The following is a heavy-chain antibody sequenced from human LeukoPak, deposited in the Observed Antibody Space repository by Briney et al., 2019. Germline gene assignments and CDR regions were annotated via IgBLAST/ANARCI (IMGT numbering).Heavy chain of an antibody. J-gene: IGHJ6*02. CDR2: ISSSSSYI. D-gene: IGHD5-18*01. V-gene: IGHV3-21*04. CDR1: GFTFSSYS. Sequence: GGSLRLSCAASGFTFSSYSMNWVRQAPGKGLEWVSSISSSSSYIYYADSVKGRFTISRDNAKNSLYLQMNSLRAEDTALYYCAKDRRYSYGYGMDVWGQGTTVTVSS. CDR3: AKDRRYSYGYGMDV.